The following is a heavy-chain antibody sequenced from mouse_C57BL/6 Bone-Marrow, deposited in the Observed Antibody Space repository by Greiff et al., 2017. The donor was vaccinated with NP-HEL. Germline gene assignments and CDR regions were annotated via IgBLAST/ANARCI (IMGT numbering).Heavy chain of an antibody. CDR1: GYTFTSYW. CDR2: INPSNGGT. V-gene: IGHV1-53*01. J-gene: IGHJ1*03. Sequence: QVQLQQPGTELVKPGASVKLSCKASGYTFTSYWMHWVKQRPGQGLEWIGNINPSNGGTNYNEKFKSKATLTVDKSSSTAYMQLSSLTSEDTAVYYGARRRARGAGGCVDVWGTGTTVTVSS. CDR3: ARRRARGAGGCVDV.